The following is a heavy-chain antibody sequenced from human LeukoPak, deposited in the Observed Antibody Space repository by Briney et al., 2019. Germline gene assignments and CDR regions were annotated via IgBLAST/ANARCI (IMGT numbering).Heavy chain of an antibody. J-gene: IGHJ4*02. V-gene: IGHV3-20*04. D-gene: IGHD4-17*01. CDR3: ARQNGGAEYGDYGH. CDR2: INWNGGST. CDR1: GFTFYDYG. Sequence: SGGSLRLSCAASGFTFYDYGMSWVRQAPGKGLEGVSGINWNGGSTVYADYVKGRSTISRDNAKNSLYLQMTSLRAEDTALYYCARQNGGAEYGDYGHWGQGILVTVSS.